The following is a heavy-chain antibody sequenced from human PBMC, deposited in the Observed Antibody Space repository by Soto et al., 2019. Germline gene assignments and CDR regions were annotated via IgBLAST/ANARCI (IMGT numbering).Heavy chain of an antibody. CDR2: IYYSGST. J-gene: IGHJ4*02. V-gene: IGHV4-59*12. D-gene: IGHD3-10*01. CDR3: ARDYYGSGSPPLGY. Sequence: PSEILSLTCTVSGGSISSYCLSWIRQPPGKGLEWIGYIYYSGSTNYNPSLKSRVTISVDTSKNQFSLRLSSVTAADTAVYYCARDYYGSGSPPLGYWGQGTLVTVSS. CDR1: GGSISSYC.